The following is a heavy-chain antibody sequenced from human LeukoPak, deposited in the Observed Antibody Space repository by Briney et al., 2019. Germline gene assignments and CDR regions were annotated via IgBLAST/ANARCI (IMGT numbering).Heavy chain of an antibody. J-gene: IGHJ4*01. CDR3: ARDDYGDYCFDY. CDR1: GFTFSRYS. CDR2: ISSSSRTI. V-gene: IGHV3-48*02. Sequence: PGGSLRLSCAASGFTFSRYSMNWVRQAPGKGMEWVSYISSSSRTIYYADSVKGRFTISRDNAKNSLYLQMNSLRDEDTAVYFCARDDYGDYCFDYWGQEPWSPSPQ. D-gene: IGHD4-17*01.